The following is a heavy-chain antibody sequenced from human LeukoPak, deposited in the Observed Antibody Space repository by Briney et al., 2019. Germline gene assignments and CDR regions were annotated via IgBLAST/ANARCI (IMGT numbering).Heavy chain of an antibody. CDR1: GFTFSNAW. CDR2: IKSKTDGGTT. CDR3: TTDAYSSSWYDYYYYMGV. V-gene: IGHV3-15*01. J-gene: IGHJ6*03. D-gene: IGHD6-13*01. Sequence: PGGSLRLSCAASGFTFSNAWMSWVRQAPGKGLEWVGRIKSKTDGGTTDYAAPVKGRFTISRDDSKNTLYLQMNSLKTEDTAVYYCTTDAYSSSWYDYYYYMGVWGKGTTVTISS.